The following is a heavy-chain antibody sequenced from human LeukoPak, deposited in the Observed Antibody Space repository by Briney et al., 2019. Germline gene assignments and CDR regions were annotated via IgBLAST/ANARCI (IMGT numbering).Heavy chain of an antibody. CDR3: ARPSTDCSSTSCYVGAFDI. CDR1: GYSFTSYW. D-gene: IGHD2-2*01. J-gene: IGHJ3*02. V-gene: IGHV5-51*01. Sequence: GESLKISCMGSGYSFTSYWIGWVRQMPGKGLEWMGIIYPGDSDTRYSPSFQGQVTISADKSISTAYLQWSSLKASDTAMYYCARPSTDCSSTSCYVGAFDIWGQGTMVTVSS. CDR2: IYPGDSDT.